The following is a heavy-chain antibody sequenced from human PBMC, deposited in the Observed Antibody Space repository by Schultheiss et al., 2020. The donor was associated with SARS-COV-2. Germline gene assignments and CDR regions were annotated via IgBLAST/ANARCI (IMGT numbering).Heavy chain of an antibody. Sequence: GESLKISCAASGFTFDDYAMHWVRQAPGKGLEWVSYISSSSSTIYYADSVKGRFTISRDNTKNTLYLQMNSLRAEDTAVYYCARGVLGYYFDYWGQGTLVTVSS. CDR1: GFTFDDYA. CDR3: ARGVLGYYFDY. V-gene: IGHV3-48*04. J-gene: IGHJ4*02. CDR2: ISSSSSTI. D-gene: IGHD2-21*01.